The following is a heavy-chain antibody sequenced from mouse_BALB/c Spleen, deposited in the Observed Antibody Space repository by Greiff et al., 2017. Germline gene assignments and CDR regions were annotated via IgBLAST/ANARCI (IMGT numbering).Heavy chain of an antibody. D-gene: IGHD1-2*01. CDR3: ARAFITTATGAMDY. Sequence: EVQVVESGGGLVKPGGSLKLSCAASGFTFSSYAMSWVRQTPEKRLEWVASISSGGSTYYPDSVKGRFTISRDNARNILYLQMSSLRSEDTAMYYCARAFITTATGAMDYWGQGTSVTVSS. J-gene: IGHJ4*01. CDR2: ISSGGST. V-gene: IGHV5-6-5*01. CDR1: GFTFSSYA.